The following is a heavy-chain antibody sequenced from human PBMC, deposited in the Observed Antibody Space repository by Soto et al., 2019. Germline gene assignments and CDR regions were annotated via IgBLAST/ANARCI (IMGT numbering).Heavy chain of an antibody. J-gene: IGHJ6*02. Sequence: KPSETLSLTCTVSGGSISSYYWSWIRQPPGKGLEWIGYIYYSGSTNYNPSLKSRVTTSVDTSKNQFSLKLSSVTAADTAVYYCARGGDTAHYGMVVWGQGTTVTAP. CDR1: GGSISSYY. CDR2: IYYSGST. CDR3: ARGGDTAHYGMVV. D-gene: IGHD5-18*01. V-gene: IGHV4-59*01.